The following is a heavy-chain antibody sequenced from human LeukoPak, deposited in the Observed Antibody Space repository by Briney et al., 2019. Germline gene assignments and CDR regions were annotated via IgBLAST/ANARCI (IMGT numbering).Heavy chain of an antibody. CDR3: AVFSSSWYEGNWFDP. CDR2: IYSGGST. V-gene: IGHV3-66*02. Sequence: PGGSLRLSCAASGFTVSSNYMSWVRQAPGKGLEWVSVIYSGGSTYYADSVKGRFIISRDNSKNTLYLQMNSLRAEDTAVYYCAVFSSSWYEGNWFDPWGQGTLVTVSS. D-gene: IGHD6-13*01. J-gene: IGHJ5*02. CDR1: GFTVSSNY.